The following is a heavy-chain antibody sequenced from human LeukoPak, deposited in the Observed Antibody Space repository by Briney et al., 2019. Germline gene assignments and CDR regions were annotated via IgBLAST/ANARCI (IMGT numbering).Heavy chain of an antibody. V-gene: IGHV4-59*01. CDR2: IYDSGST. J-gene: IGHJ5*02. Sequence: SETLSLTCTVSGDSISNYYWSWIRQPPGKGLEWIGHIYDSGSTNYNSSLKSRVTISLDTSKNQFSLRLSSVTAADTAVYYCASLGFCSGASCRVRFSPTHSYFDPWGQGTLVTVSS. D-gene: IGHD2-15*01. CDR3: ASLGFCSGASCRVRFSPTHSYFDP. CDR1: GDSISNYY.